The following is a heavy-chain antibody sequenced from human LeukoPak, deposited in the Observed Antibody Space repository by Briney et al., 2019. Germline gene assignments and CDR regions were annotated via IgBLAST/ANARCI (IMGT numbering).Heavy chain of an antibody. CDR1: RYTFTGYY. CDR2: INPNSGGT. CDR3: ARVLAGEYFYFDY. Sequence: ASVKVSCKASRYTFTGYYMHWVRQAPGQGLEWMGWINPNSGGTNYAQKFQGRVTMTRDTSISTAYMELSRLRSDDTAVYYCARVLAGEYFYFDYWGQGTLVTVSS. J-gene: IGHJ4*02. V-gene: IGHV1-2*02. D-gene: IGHD3-9*01.